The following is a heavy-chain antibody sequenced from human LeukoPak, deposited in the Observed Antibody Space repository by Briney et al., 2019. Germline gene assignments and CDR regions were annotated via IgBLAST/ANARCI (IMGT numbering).Heavy chain of an antibody. Sequence: SETLSLTCTVSGGSISSYYWSWIRQPPGKGLEWIGYIYYSGSTNYNPSLKSRVTISVDTSKNQFSLKLSSVTAADTAVYYCATFPIAGVRGWLQLPFDYWGQGTLVTVSS. V-gene: IGHV4-59*01. CDR1: GGSISSYY. CDR2: IYYSGST. D-gene: IGHD2-15*01. J-gene: IGHJ4*02. CDR3: ATFPIAGVRGWLQLPFDY.